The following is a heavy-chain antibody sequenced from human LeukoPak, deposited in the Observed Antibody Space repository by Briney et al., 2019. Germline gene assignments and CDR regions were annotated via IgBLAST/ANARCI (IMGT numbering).Heavy chain of an antibody. D-gene: IGHD2-2*02. CDR2: IRYDGSNK. V-gene: IGHV3-30*02. CDR1: GFTFSSYG. J-gene: IGHJ4*02. CDR3: AKDSDYCSSTSCYRDVYDY. Sequence: QSGGSLRLSCAASGFTFSSYGMHWVRQAPGKGLEWVAFIRYDGSNKYYADSVKGRFTISRDNSKNTLYLQMNSLRAEDTAVYYCAKDSDYCSSTSCYRDVYDYWGQGTLVTVSS.